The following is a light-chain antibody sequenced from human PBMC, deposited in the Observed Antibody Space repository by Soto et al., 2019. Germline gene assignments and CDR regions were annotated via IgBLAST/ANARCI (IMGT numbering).Light chain of an antibody. CDR3: QQYYTTPRT. CDR1: QSVLYSSNNKNY. Sequence: DIVMTQSPDSLAVSLGERATINYKSSQSVLYSSNNKNYLAWLQQKPGQPPKVLIYWASTRESGVPDRFSGSGSGTDFTLTISSLQAEDVAVYYCQQYYTTPRTFGQGTKVEIK. V-gene: IGKV4-1*01. J-gene: IGKJ1*01. CDR2: WAS.